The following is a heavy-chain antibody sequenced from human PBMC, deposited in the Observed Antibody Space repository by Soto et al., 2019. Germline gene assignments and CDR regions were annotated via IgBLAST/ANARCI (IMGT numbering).Heavy chain of an antibody. CDR3: ARDRSLTVTTVYYYYYMDV. CDR2: ISAYNGNT. J-gene: IGHJ6*03. V-gene: IGHV1-18*01. CDR1: GYTFTSYG. Sequence: GASVKVSCKASGYTFTSYGISWVRQAPGQGLERMGWISAYNGNTNYAQKLQGRVTMTTDTSTSTAYMELRSLRSDDTAVYYCARDRSLTVTTVYYYYYMDVWGKGTLVTVSS. D-gene: IGHD4-4*01.